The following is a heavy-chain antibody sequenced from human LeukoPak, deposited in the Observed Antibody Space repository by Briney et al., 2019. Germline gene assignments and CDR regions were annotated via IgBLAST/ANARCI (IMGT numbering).Heavy chain of an antibody. CDR2: FDPEDGET. CDR3: AAEVIEVTVTDY. V-gene: IGHV1-24*01. D-gene: IGHD3-22*01. J-gene: IGHJ4*02. Sequence: ASVKVSCKVSGYTLTELSMHWVRQAPGKGLEWMGGFDPEDGETFYAQKFQGRVTLTEDTSTDTAYMELNSLTSEDTALHYCAAEVIEVTVTDYWGQGTLVTVSS. CDR1: GYTLTELS.